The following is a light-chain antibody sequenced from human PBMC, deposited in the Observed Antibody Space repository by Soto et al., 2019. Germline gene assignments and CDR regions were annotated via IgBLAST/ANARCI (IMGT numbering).Light chain of an antibody. Sequence: QSVLTQPPSMSAAPGQKVTISCSGSRSNIGNSYVSWYQQLPGAAPKLLIYGSDKRPSGIPDRFSASKSGTSATLGITGLQTGDEADYYCGTWDSSLNVGVFGGGTKLTVL. CDR3: GTWDSSLNVGV. J-gene: IGLJ2*01. V-gene: IGLV1-51*01. CDR1: RSNIGNSY. CDR2: GSD.